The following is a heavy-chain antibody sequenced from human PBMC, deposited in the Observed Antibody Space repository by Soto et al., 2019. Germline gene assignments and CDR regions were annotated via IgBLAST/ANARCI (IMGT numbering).Heavy chain of an antibody. V-gene: IGHV3-30*18. CDR2: ISYDGSNK. J-gene: IGHJ4*02. D-gene: IGHD6-6*01. Sequence: QVQLVESGGGVVQPGRSLRLSCAASGFTFSSYGMHWVRQAPGKGLEWVAVISYDGSNKYYADSMKGRFTISRDNSKNTLYLKMNRLRAEDTAVYYCAKYLSRSSSLDYWGQGTLVTVSS. CDR3: AKYLSRSSSLDY. CDR1: GFTFSSYG.